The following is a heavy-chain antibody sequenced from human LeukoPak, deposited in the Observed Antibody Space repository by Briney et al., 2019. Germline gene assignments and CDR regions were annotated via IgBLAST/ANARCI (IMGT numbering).Heavy chain of an antibody. CDR3: ARAQSGSYRSFDY. J-gene: IGHJ4*02. V-gene: IGHV4-39*01. CDR1: GGSISSSSYY. CDR2: IYYSGST. D-gene: IGHD1-26*01. Sequence: SETLSLTCTVSGGSISSSSYYWGWIRQPPGKGLEWIGSIYYSGSTYYKPSLKSRVTISVDTSKNQFSLKLSSMTAADTAVYYCARAQSGSYRSFDYWGQGTLVTVSS.